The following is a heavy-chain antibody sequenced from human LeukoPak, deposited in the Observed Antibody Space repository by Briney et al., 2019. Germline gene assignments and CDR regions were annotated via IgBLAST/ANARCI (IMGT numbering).Heavy chain of an antibody. D-gene: IGHD1-14*01. CDR3: ARRNSVTVAFDY. V-gene: IGHV4-59*01. J-gene: IGHJ4*02. CDR1: GGSISSYY. Sequence: SETLSLTCTVSGGSISSYYWSWIRQPQGKGLEWIGYIYYSGSTNYNPSLKSRVTISVDTSKNQFSLKLSSVTAADTAVYYCARRNSVTVAFDYWGQGTLVTVSS. CDR2: IYYSGST.